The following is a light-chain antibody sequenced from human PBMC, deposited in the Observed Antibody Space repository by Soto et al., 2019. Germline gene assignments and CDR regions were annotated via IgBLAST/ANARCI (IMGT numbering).Light chain of an antibody. CDR3: CAFAGSDISYV. CDR1: SIDAGSYHV. Sequence: QSALTQPASVSGSPGQSIIIFCTGTSIDAGSYHVVSWYQQHPGKAPQLIIFEGSRRPSGVSNRFSGSKSGNTASLTISDLQTEDEADYYCCAFAGSDISYVFGSGTKLTVL. CDR2: EGS. V-gene: IGLV2-23*01. J-gene: IGLJ1*01.